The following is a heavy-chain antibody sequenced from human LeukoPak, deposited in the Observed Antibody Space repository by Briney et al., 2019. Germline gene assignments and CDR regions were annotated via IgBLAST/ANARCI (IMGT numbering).Heavy chain of an antibody. CDR2: INPSGGSR. Sequence: ASVKVSCKASGYTFNNHYIYWVRQAPGQGLEWMGMINPSGGSRSYAQKFQGRVTMTRDTSTSTVYMELSSLRSEDTAVYYCARGDWNYYWFDPWGQGTLVTVSS. CDR3: ARGDWNYYWFDP. D-gene: IGHD1-7*01. J-gene: IGHJ5*02. CDR1: GYTFNNHY. V-gene: IGHV1-46*02.